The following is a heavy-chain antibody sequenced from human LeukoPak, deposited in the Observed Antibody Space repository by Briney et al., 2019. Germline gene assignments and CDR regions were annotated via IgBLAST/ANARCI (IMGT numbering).Heavy chain of an antibody. V-gene: IGHV1-46*01. CDR3: ARDYCSSTSCLFDY. CDR1: GYTFTSYY. J-gene: IGHJ4*02. Sequence: ASVKVSCKASGYTFTSYYMHWVRQAPGQGLEWMGIINPSGGSTSYAQKFHGRVAMTRDTSISTAFMELTRLRSDDTAVYYCARDYCSSTSCLFDYWGQGTLVTVSS. CDR2: INPSGGST. D-gene: IGHD2-2*01.